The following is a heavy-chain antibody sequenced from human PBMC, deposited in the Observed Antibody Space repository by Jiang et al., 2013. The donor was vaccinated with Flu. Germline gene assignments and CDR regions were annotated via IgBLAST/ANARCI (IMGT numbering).Heavy chain of an antibody. CDR2: IDWDDDK. V-gene: IGHV2-70*11. CDR1: GFSLSTSGMC. J-gene: IGHJ4*02. D-gene: IGHD4-17*01. CDR3: ARDYGDYGTFDY. Sequence: KPTQTLTLTCTFSGFSLSTSGMCVSWIRQPPGKALEWLARIDWDDDKYYSTSLKTRLTISKDTSKNQVVLTMTNMDPVDTATYYCARDYGDYGTFDYWGQGTLVTVSS.